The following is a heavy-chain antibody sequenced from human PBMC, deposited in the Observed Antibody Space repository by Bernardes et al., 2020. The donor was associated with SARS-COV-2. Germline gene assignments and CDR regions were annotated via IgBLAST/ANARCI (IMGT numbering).Heavy chain of an antibody. CDR1: GYTLTEVS. Sequence: ASVKVSCKVSGYTLTEVSMHWVRQAPGKGLEWMGRFDPEDGETNYAQKFRGRITMTEDASTDTAYMELTSLRSEDTAVYSCATSSAHARWFYYGLDVWGQGTTVTVSS. V-gene: IGHV1-24*01. J-gene: IGHJ6*02. CDR2: FDPEDGET. D-gene: IGHD3-10*01. CDR3: ATSSAHARWFYYGLDV.